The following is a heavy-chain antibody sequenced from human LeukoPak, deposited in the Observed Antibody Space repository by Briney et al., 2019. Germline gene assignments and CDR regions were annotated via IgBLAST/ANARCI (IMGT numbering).Heavy chain of an antibody. CDR2: IYYSGST. CDR3: ARGLALRSSTSGYWYYYYGMDV. V-gene: IGHV4-31*03. CDR1: GGSISSGGYY. D-gene: IGHD2-2*01. J-gene: IGHJ6*02. Sequence: SETLSLTCTVSGGSISSGGYYWSWIRQHPGKGLEWIGYIYYSGSTYYNPSLKSRVTISVDTSKNQFSLKLSSVTAADTAVYYCARGLALRSSTSGYWYYYYGMDVWGQGTTVTVSS.